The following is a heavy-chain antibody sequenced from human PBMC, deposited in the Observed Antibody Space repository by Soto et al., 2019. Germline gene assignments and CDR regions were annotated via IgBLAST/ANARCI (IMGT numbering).Heavy chain of an antibody. Sequence: EVQLVESGGGLVQPGGSLRLSCVASGFTFSSYSMNWVRQAPGKGLEWISYISSSSSTIYYADSVKGRFTISRDNAKKSLYLQMNGLRDEDTAVYYCARGPYTGVVSDAIGWFDPWGQGTLVTVSS. D-gene: IGHD2-2*01. CDR1: GFTFSSYS. J-gene: IGHJ5*02. V-gene: IGHV3-48*02. CDR3: ARGPYTGVVSDAIGWFDP. CDR2: ISSSSSTI.